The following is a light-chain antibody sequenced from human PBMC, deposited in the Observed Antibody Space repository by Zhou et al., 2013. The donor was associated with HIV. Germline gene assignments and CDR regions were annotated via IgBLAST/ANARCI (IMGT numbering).Light chain of an antibody. CDR2: AAS. J-gene: IGKJ3*01. CDR1: QSISTY. CDR3: QQSYSTPFT. V-gene: IGKV1-39*01. Sequence: DIQMTQSPSSLSASVGDRVAITCRTSQSISTYLNWYQQKPGKAPKLLIYAASSLQSGVPSRFSGSGSGTDFTLTISSLQPEDFATFYCQQSYSTPFTFGPWDQSGCQ.